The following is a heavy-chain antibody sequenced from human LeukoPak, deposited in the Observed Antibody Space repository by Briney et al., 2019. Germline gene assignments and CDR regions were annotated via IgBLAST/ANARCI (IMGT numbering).Heavy chain of an antibody. CDR2: INPNSGGT. J-gene: IGHJ5*02. V-gene: IGHV1-2*06. CDR1: GYTFTGYY. Sequence: ASVKVSCKASGYTFTGYYMHWLRQAPGQGLEGMGRINPNSGGTNYAQKFQGRGTMTRDTSISPAYTELRRLRSDDTAGEYLAISGCGDLSQENCCEPCGQGNLVTVSS. CDR3: AISGCGDLSQENCCEP. D-gene: IGHD3-10*01.